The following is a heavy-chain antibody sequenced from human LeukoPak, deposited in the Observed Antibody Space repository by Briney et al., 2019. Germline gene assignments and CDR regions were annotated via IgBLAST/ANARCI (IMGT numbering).Heavy chain of an antibody. CDR1: GFTFSSYA. J-gene: IGHJ4*02. V-gene: IGHV3-23*01. Sequence: GGSLRLSCAASGFTFSSYAMSWVRQAPGKGLEWVSAISGSGGSTYYADSVKGRFTISRDNAKNSLYLQMNSLRAEDTAVYYCARVAPYSRGWSTFDYWGQGTLVTVSS. CDR3: ARVAPYSRGWSTFDY. CDR2: ISGSGGST. D-gene: IGHD6-19*01.